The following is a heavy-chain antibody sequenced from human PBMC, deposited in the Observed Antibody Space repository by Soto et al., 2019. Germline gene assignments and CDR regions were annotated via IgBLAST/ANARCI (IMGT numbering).Heavy chain of an antibody. J-gene: IGHJ4*02. CDR1: GGSISSYY. V-gene: IGHV4-59*01. CDR3: ARPLPARHDFWSVPFDY. Sequence: SETLSLTWTVSGGSISSYYWRWIREPPGKGMQWIGYIHYSGRPNSNPSLQSRVTISVATSTNQFSLKLSSVTAADTAVYYCARPLPARHDFWSVPFDYWGQGTLVTVSS. D-gene: IGHD3-3*01. CDR2: IHYSGRP.